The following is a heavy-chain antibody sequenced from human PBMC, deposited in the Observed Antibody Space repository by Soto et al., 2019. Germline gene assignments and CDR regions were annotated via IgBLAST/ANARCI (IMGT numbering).Heavy chain of an antibody. J-gene: IGHJ4*02. CDR3: ARVDSGSYLVY. CDR1: GGSFSGYY. D-gene: IGHD1-26*01. CDR2: INHSGST. V-gene: IGHV4-34*01. Sequence: QVQLQQWGAGLLKPSETLSLTCAVYGGSFSGYYWSWIRQPPGKGLEWIGEINHSGSTNYNPSLKSRGTTSVDTSKDQFSLKLSSVTAADTAVYYCARVDSGSYLVYWGQGTLVTVSS.